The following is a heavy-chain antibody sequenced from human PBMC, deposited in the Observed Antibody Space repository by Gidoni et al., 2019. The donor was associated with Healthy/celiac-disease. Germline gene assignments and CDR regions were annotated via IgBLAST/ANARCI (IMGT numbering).Heavy chain of an antibody. Sequence: QVQLVQYGAEFKKPGASVKVSCNASGYTFTSYYMHLVLQDRGQGHEWMGWINPNSGGTNDAQNFHGWVTRTRDTAISTAYMELSRLRSYDTAVYDCEREDIYGMDVWGQGTTDTVAS. CDR1: GYTFTSYY. CDR3: EREDIYGMDV. V-gene: IGHV1-2*04. CDR2: INPNSGGT. J-gene: IGHJ6*02.